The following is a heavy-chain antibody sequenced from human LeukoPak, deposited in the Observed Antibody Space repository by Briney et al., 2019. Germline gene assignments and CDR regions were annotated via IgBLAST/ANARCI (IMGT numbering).Heavy chain of an antibody. J-gene: IGHJ6*02. CDR2: IYYSGST. Sequence: PSETLSLTCTVSGGFISSSSYYWGWIRQPPGKGLEWIGSIYYSGSTYYNPSLKSRVTISVDTSKNQFSLKLSSVTAADTAVYYCARDQGYQLLSYYYYGMDVWGQGTTVTVSS. CDR3: ARDQGYQLLSYYYYGMDV. CDR1: GGFISSSSYY. D-gene: IGHD2-2*01. V-gene: IGHV4-39*07.